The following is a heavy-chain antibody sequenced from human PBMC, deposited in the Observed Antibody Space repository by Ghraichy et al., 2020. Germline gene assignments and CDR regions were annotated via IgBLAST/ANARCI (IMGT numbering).Heavy chain of an antibody. CDR3: ARDKTPSIAVAGTGWFDP. V-gene: IGHV3-7*04. J-gene: IGHJ5*02. Sequence: LSLTCAASGFTFSSYWMSWVRQAPGKGLEWVANIKQDGSEKYYVDSVKGRFTISRDNAKNSLYLQMNSLRAEDTAVYYCARDKTPSIAVAGTGWFDPWGQGTLVTVSS. CDR2: IKQDGSEK. CDR1: GFTFSSYW. D-gene: IGHD6-19*01.